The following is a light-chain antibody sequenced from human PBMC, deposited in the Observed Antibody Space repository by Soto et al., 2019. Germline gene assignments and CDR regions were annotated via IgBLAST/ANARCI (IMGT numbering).Light chain of an antibody. Sequence: DIQMTQSPSSLSASVGDRVTITCRAGQNIFSYLNWYQQKPGKAPNLLIYAASVLQSGVSSRFSGSGSGTDFTLTISSLQPEDFANYYCQQSYSSLYAFGQGTRLEIK. V-gene: IGKV1-39*01. CDR3: QQSYSSLYA. CDR1: QNIFSY. J-gene: IGKJ2*01. CDR2: AAS.